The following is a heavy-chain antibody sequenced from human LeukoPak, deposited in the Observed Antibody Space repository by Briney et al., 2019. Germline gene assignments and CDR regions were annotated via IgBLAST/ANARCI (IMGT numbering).Heavy chain of an antibody. J-gene: IGHJ4*02. CDR1: GFTFSSYA. CDR2: ISGSGGSI. D-gene: IGHD3-3*01. CDR3: AKALTIFGVASY. Sequence: PGGSLRLSCAASGFTFSSYAMSWVRQAPGKGLEWVSAISGSGGSIYYADSVKGRFTISRDNSKNTPYLQMNSLRAEDTAVYYCAKALTIFGVASYWGQGTLVTVSS. V-gene: IGHV3-23*01.